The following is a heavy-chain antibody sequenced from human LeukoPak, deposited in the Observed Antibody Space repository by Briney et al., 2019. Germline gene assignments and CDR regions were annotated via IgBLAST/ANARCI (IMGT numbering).Heavy chain of an antibody. J-gene: IGHJ6*02. CDR1: GYYIRSGFY. CDR2: IYNSGKT. CDR3: ARGGRFGDSVSHYGMDV. D-gene: IGHD3-16*01. Sequence: SVTLSLTCSVSGYYIRSGFYWGWIRQPPGKGLEWVGGIYNSGKTYYNPALKSRVTVSVDTSKNQISLELTSVTVADTAVYLCARGGRFGDSVSHYGMDVWGQGTMVTVSS. V-gene: IGHV4-38-2*02.